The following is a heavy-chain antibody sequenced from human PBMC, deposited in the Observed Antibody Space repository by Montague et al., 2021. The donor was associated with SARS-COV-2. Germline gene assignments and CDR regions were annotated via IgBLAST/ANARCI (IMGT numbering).Heavy chain of an antibody. CDR1: GGSFSDNY. CDR3: ARGRQYFNVIVVVMTGGEYYFGY. CDR2: INHRGTS. D-gene: IGHD3-22*01. J-gene: IGHJ4*02. Sequence: SETLSLTCAVYGGSFSDNYWSWIRKPPGKGLEWIGEINHRGTSNYNPSLKSRVFISVDTSKNQFSLYLGSVTAADTAVYYCARGRQYFNVIVVVMTGGEYYFGYWGQGTLVAVSS. V-gene: IGHV4-34*01.